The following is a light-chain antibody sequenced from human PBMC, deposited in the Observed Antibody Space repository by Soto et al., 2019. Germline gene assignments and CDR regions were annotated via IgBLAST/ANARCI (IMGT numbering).Light chain of an antibody. CDR2: DAS. Sequence: EIVLTQSPATLSLSPGERATLSCRASQSVSSYLAWYQQKPGQAPRLLIYDASNRATGIPARFSGSGSGTDFPLTIRSLEPEDFAVYYWQQRSNWPLTFGGGTKVEIK. J-gene: IGKJ4*01. CDR3: QQRSNWPLT. V-gene: IGKV3-11*01. CDR1: QSVSSY.